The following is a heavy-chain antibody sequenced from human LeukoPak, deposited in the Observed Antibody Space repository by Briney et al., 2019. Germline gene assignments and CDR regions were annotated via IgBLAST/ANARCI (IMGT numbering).Heavy chain of an antibody. CDR1: GFTSSNAW. V-gene: IGHV3-15*01. Sequence: GGSLRLSCAASGFTSSNAWMSWVRQAPGKGLEWVGRIKSKTDGGTTDYAAPVKGRFTISRDDSKNTLYLQMNSLKTEDTAVYYCTTDLRYYYDSSGYYYQAYYWGQGTLVTVSS. CDR2: IKSKTDGGTT. CDR3: TTDLRYYYDSSGYYYQAYY. J-gene: IGHJ4*02. D-gene: IGHD3-22*01.